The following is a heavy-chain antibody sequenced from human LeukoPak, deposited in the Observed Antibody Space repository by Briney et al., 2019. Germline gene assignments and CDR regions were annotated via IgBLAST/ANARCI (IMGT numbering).Heavy chain of an antibody. CDR3: ARGRGVRGVIITSNWFDP. Sequence: ASVKVSCKASGYTFTSYDINWVRQATGQGLEWMGWMNPNSGNTGYAQKFQGRVTMTRNTSISTAYMELGSLRSEDMAVYYCARGRGVRGVIITSNWFDPWGQGTLVTVSS. CDR2: MNPNSGNT. CDR1: GYTFTSYD. J-gene: IGHJ5*02. V-gene: IGHV1-8*01. D-gene: IGHD3-10*01.